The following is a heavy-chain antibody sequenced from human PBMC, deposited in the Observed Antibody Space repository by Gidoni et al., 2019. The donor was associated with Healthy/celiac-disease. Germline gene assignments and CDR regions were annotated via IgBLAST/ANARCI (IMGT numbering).Heavy chain of an antibody. CDR3: VKDRDGYNAYDAFDI. V-gene: IGHV3-64D*09. CDR2: ISSNGGST. J-gene: IGHJ3*02. D-gene: IGHD5-12*01. CDR1: GFTFRSYA. Sequence: EVPLVASGGGLVQPGGSLRLSCSASGFTFRSYAMHWVRQAPGKGLEYVSAISSNGGSTYYADSVKGRFTISRDNSKNTLYLQMSSLRAEDTAVYYCVKDRDGYNAYDAFDIWGQGTMVTVSS.